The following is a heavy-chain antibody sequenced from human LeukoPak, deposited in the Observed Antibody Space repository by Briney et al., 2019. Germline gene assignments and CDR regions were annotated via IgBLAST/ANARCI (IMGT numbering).Heavy chain of an antibody. CDR2: ISYDGSNK. Sequence: GGSLRLSCAASGFTFSSYAMHWVRQAPGKGLEWVAVISYDGSNKYYADSVKGRFTISRDNSKNTLYLQMNSLRAEDTAVYYCARVNDILTGPRGYYFDYWGQGTLVTVSS. J-gene: IGHJ4*02. CDR3: ARVNDILTGPRGYYFDY. D-gene: IGHD3-9*01. CDR1: GFTFSSYA. V-gene: IGHV3-30-3*01.